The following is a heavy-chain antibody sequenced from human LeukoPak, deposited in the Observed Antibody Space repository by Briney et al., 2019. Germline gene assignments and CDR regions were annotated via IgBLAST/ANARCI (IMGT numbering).Heavy chain of an antibody. CDR1: GFTFRDYY. D-gene: IGHD4-17*01. CDR2: ISSSAGTI. V-gene: IGHV3-11*04. Sequence: GGPLRLSCAASGFTFRDYYMSWIRQAPGEGVEWISYISSSAGTIHYVDSVKGRFTISRDNAKNSLYLQMDSLRVEDTAVYYCATSVTRRRLGWFTDLWGRGTLVSVSS. CDR3: ATSVTRRRLGWFTDL. J-gene: IGHJ2*01.